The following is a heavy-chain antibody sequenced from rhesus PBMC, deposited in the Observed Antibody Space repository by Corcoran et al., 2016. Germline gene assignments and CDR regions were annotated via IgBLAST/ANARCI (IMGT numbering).Heavy chain of an antibody. V-gene: IGHV4S10*01. Sequence: QVQLQESGPGVVKPSETLSLTCAVSGGSISDSYRWSWIRQPPGKGLEWIGYIYVSSTSTNYNPSLKSRVTISKDTAKNQVSMKLSSGTAADTAVYYCARDNSSGRRYFDYWGQGVLVTVSS. D-gene: IGHD6-31*01. CDR1: GGSISDSYR. J-gene: IGHJ4*01. CDR3: ARDNSSGRRYFDY. CDR2: IYVSSTST.